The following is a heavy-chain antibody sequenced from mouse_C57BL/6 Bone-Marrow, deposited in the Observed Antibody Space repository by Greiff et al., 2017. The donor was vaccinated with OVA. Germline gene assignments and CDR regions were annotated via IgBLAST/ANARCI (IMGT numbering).Heavy chain of an antibody. CDR3: ARPDGSSPWFAY. D-gene: IGHD1-1*01. CDR2: IYPRDGST. Sequence: VKLMESDAELVKPGASVKISCKVSGYTFTDHTIHWMKQRPEQGLEWIGYIYPRDGSTKYNEKFKGKATLTADKSSSTAYMQLNSLTSEDSAVYFCARPDGSSPWFAYWGKGTLVTVSA. V-gene: IGHV1-78*01. J-gene: IGHJ3*01. CDR1: GYTFTDHT.